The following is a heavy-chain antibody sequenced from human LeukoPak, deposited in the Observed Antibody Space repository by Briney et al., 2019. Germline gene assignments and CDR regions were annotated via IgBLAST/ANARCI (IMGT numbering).Heavy chain of an antibody. J-gene: IGHJ6*03. V-gene: IGHV4-4*07. CDR2: IYTSGSS. CDR3: ARAAYGDYRYYYFYLHV. D-gene: IGHD4-17*01. CDR1: GGSINSYY. Sequence: PSETLSLTCTVSGGSINSYYWSWIRQPAGKGLEWIGRIYTSGSSNYNPSLKSRVTMSVDTSKSQFSLRLTSVTAADTAVYYCARAAYGDYRYYYFYLHVWGKGTTVTVSS.